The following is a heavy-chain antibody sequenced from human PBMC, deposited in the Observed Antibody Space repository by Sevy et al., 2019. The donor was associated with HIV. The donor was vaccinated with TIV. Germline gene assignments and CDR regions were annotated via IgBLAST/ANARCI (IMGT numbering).Heavy chain of an antibody. CDR1: GFTFSSYS. CDR3: ARSWDSAAPAHFDP. Sequence: GGSLRLSCAASGFTFSSYSMNWVRQAPGKGLEWVSSISSSSSYIYYADSVKGRFTISRDNAKNSLYLQMNSLRAEDTAVYYCARSWDSAAPAHFDPWGQGTLVTVSS. CDR2: ISSSSSYI. D-gene: IGHD1-26*01. J-gene: IGHJ5*02. V-gene: IGHV3-21*01.